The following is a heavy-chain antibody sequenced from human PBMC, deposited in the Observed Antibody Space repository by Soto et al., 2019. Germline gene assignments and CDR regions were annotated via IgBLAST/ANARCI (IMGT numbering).Heavy chain of an antibody. Sequence: GGSLRLSCAASGFTFSSYGMHWVRQAPGKGLEWVAVISYDGSNKYYADSVKGRFTISRDNAKNSLYLQMNSLRAEDTAVYYCARIRASGYCSGGSCDDAFDIWGQGTMVTVSS. CDR2: ISYDGSNK. CDR3: ARIRASGYCSGGSCDDAFDI. J-gene: IGHJ3*02. CDR1: GFTFSSYG. V-gene: IGHV3-30*03. D-gene: IGHD2-15*01.